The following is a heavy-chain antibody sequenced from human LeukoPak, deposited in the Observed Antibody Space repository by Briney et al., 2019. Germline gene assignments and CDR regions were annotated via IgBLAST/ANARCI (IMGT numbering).Heavy chain of an antibody. CDR3: AGDHGSGSYYSGGSYYYYGMDV. CDR1: GFTFSSYS. Sequence: GGSLRLSCAASGFTFSSYSMNWVRQAPGKGLEWVSSISSSSSYIYYADPVKGRFTISRDNAKNSLYLQMNSLRAEDTAVYYCAGDHGSGSYYSGGSYYYYGMDVWGQGTTVTVSS. D-gene: IGHD3-10*01. CDR2: ISSSSSYI. V-gene: IGHV3-21*01. J-gene: IGHJ6*02.